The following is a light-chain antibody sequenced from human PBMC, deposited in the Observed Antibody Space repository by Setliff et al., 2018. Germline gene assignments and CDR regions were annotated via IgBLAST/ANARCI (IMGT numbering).Light chain of an antibody. Sequence: SVLTQPASVSGSPGQSITISCTGSSSDVGGYDYVSWYQHHPGRAPKFMIYDVIKRPSGVSNRFSGSKSGNTASLTISGLQAEDEADYYCFSYTSSSSYVFGSGTKVTV. V-gene: IGLV2-14*03. CDR2: DVI. CDR3: FSYTSSSSYV. J-gene: IGLJ1*01. CDR1: SSDVGGYDY.